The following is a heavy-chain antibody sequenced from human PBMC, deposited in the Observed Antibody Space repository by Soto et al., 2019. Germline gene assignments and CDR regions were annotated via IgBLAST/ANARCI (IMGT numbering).Heavy chain of an antibody. CDR3: ARGPYYGDYADF. D-gene: IGHD4-17*01. CDR2: INPNSGNT. V-gene: IGHV1-8*01. Sequence: ASVKVSCKASGYSFTSYDINWVRQATGQGLEWMGWINPNSGNTGYAQKFQGRVTMTRNTSISTAYMALSSLRSEDTAVYYCARGPYYGDYADFWGQGTLGTVSS. J-gene: IGHJ4*02. CDR1: GYSFTSYD.